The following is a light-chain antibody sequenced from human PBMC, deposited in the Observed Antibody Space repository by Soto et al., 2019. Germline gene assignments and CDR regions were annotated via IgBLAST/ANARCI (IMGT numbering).Light chain of an antibody. J-gene: IGKJ1*01. Sequence: EIVLTQSPGTLSSSPGEGATLSCRASQSVSTNFFAWYPQKPGQAPRLLIYGASTRATGIPDRFSGSGSGTDFTLTISRLEPEDFAVYYCQQYGRTSWTFGQGTKVDIK. CDR2: GAS. CDR3: QQYGRTSWT. CDR1: QSVSTNF. V-gene: IGKV3-20*01.